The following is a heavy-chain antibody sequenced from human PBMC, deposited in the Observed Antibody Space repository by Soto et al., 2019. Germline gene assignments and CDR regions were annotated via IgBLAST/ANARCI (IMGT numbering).Heavy chain of an antibody. CDR2: IYVTGAV. CDR1: VAALNSGNYY. J-gene: IGHJ5*02. Sequence: RSLTFSVSVAALNSGNYYWSWIRQVPGKGLEWIGHIYVTGAVDYNPSLRDRITISQDTSERQFSLNLRLVTAADTAVYYCARLRIATNNYKWFDPWGQGTLVTVSS. CDR3: ARLRIATNNYKWFDP. V-gene: IGHV4-31*03. D-gene: IGHD2-21*01.